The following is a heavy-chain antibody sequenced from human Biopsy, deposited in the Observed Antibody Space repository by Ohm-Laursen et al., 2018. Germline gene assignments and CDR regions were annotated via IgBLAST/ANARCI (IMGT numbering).Heavy chain of an antibody. CDR2: NIPILGTG. CDR1: GGTFSNYG. V-gene: IGHV1-69*13. D-gene: IGHD3-9*01. J-gene: IGHJ1*01. CDR3: ATKLTGYFHH. Sequence: VKISCKAPGGTFSNYGVNWVRQAPGQGLEWLGGNIPILGTGNYAQKFQDRVTVAADTSASTATMELRSLRSDDTAVYYCATKLTGYFHHWGQGTLVIVSS.